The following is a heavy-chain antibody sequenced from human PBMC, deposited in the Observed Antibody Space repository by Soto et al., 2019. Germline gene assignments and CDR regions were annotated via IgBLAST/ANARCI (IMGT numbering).Heavy chain of an antibody. Sequence: EVQLVESGGGLVKPGGSLRLSCAASGFTFSSYSMNWVRQAPGKALEWVSSISSSSSYIYYADSVKGRFTISRDNAKNSLYLQMNSLRAEDTAVYYCARDQVAGTRYFDLWGCGTLISVSS. J-gene: IGHJ2*01. D-gene: IGHD6-19*01. V-gene: IGHV3-21*01. CDR1: GFTFSSYS. CDR3: ARDQVAGTRYFDL. CDR2: ISSSSSYI.